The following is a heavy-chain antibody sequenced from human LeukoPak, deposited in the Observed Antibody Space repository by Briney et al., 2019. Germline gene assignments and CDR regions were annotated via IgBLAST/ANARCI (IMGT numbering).Heavy chain of an antibody. Sequence: SQTLSLTCTVSGGSFSNGGHYCGWIRQHPGTGLEWIGYIYYSGSTHYYNPSLKSRLTISVDTSKNQFTLNLSSVTAADTAVYYCARSDSTGYYFGDWGQGTLVTVFS. D-gene: IGHD3-22*01. CDR1: GGSFSNGGHY. CDR3: ARSDSTGYYFGD. J-gene: IGHJ4*02. V-gene: IGHV4-31*03. CDR2: IYYSGSTH.